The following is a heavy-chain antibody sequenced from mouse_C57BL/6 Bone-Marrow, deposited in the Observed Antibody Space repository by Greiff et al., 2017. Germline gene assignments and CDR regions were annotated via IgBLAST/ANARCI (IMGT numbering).Heavy chain of an antibody. Sequence: QVQLQQPGAELVKPGASVKMSCKASGYTFTSYWITWVKQRPGQGLEWIGDIYPGSGSTNYNEKFKSKATLTVDTSSSTAYMQLSSLTSEDSAVYYCARILYGNYVVFYAMDYWGQGTSVTVAS. CDR1: GYTFTSYW. CDR2: IYPGSGST. J-gene: IGHJ4*01. V-gene: IGHV1-55*01. D-gene: IGHD2-1*01. CDR3: ARILYGNYVVFYAMDY.